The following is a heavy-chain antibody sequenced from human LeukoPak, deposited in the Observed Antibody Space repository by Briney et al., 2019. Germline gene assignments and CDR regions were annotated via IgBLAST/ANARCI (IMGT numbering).Heavy chain of an antibody. D-gene: IGHD6-13*01. J-gene: IGHJ4*02. CDR1: GGSISSGGYY. V-gene: IGHV4-31*03. CDR2: IYYSGST. Sequence: PSETLSLTCTVSGGSISSGGYYWSWIRQHPGKGLEWIGYIYYSGSTYYNPSLKSRVTISVDTSKNQFSLKLSSVTAADTAVYYCARSRRGSSSPIPFDYWGQGTLVTVSS. CDR3: ARSRRGSSSPIPFDY.